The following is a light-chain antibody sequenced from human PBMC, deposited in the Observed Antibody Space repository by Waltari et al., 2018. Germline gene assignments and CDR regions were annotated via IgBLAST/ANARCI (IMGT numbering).Light chain of an antibody. V-gene: IGKV3-20*01. Sequence: EIVLTQSPGTLSLSPGDGATLTCRASQSVTGSHLAWYQQRPGQPPKLLIYDASSRDAGIPDRFSGSVSGSDFTLTISRLEPEDFAVYYCQQYGSPPNTFGQGTKLEIK. CDR1: QSVTGSH. CDR3: QQYGSPPNT. J-gene: IGKJ2*01. CDR2: DAS.